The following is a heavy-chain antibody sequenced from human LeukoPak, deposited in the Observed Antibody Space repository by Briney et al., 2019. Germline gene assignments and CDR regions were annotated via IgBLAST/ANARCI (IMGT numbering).Heavy chain of an antibody. V-gene: IGHV3-33*01. J-gene: IGHJ3*02. Sequence: GRSLRLSCAASGFTFSSYGMHWVRQAPDKGLEWVAVIWYDGSNKYYADSVKGRFTISRDNSKNTLYLQMNSLRAEDTAVYYCARDNGDGYNYDAFDIWGQGTMVTVSS. CDR3: ARDNGDGYNYDAFDI. CDR1: GFTFSSYG. D-gene: IGHD5-24*01. CDR2: IWYDGSNK.